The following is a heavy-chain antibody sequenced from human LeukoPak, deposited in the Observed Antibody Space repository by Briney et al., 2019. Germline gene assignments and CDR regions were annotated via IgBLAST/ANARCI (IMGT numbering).Heavy chain of an antibody. J-gene: IGHJ4*02. CDR2: IIPMFGIA. Sequence: GSSVKVSCKASGGTFSRYASSWVRQAPGQGLEWMGGIIPMFGIANYAQKSQGRVTITADESTSTAYMELSSLRSEDTAVYYCARDRPYTGGWRGFDYWGQGTLVTVSS. V-gene: IGHV1-69*01. CDR3: ARDRPYTGGWRGFDY. D-gene: IGHD6-19*01. CDR1: GGTFSRYA.